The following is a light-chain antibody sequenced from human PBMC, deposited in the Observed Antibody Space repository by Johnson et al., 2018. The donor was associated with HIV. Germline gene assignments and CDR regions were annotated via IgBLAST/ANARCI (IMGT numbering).Light chain of an antibody. CDR3: ETWDNSLNVGHV. CDR1: SSNIGNNY. Sequence: QSVLTQPPSVSAAPGQKVTISCSGSSSNIGNNYVSWYQQLPGTAPQLLIYENNKRPSGIPDRFSGSKSGTSATLGITGLQTWDEADYYCETWDNSLNVGHVFGTWTKVTVL. V-gene: IGLV1-51*02. J-gene: IGLJ1*01. CDR2: ENN.